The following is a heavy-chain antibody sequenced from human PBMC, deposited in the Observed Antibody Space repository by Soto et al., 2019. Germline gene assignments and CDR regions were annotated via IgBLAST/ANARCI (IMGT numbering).Heavy chain of an antibody. V-gene: IGHV3-23*01. J-gene: IGHJ4*02. Sequence: GGSLRLSCAASGFTFSSYAMSRVRQAPGKGLEWVSAISGSGGSTYYADSVKGRFTISRDNSKNTLYLQMNSLRAEDTAVYYCAKSRRYYYYSSGSYYFDYWGQGTMVTVSS. CDR1: GFTFSSYA. CDR2: ISGSGGST. CDR3: AKSRRYYYYSSGSYYFDY. D-gene: IGHD3-22*01.